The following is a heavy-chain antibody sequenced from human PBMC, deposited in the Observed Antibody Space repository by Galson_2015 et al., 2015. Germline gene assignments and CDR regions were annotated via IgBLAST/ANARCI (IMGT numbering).Heavy chain of an antibody. V-gene: IGHV3-7*04. CDR1: GFTFSSFW. J-gene: IGHJ4*02. Sequence: SLRLSCAASGFTFSSFWMSWVRQAPGKGLEWVANINQDGREKYYVDSVKGRFTISRDNAKNSPYLQMNSLRTEDTAVYYCARDPLAVVVPAANFDYWGQGTLVTVSS. CDR2: INQDGREK. CDR3: ARDPLAVVVPAANFDY. D-gene: IGHD2-2*01.